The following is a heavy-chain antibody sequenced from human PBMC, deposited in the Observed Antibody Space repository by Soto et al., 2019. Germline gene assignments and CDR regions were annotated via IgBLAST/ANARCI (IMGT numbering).Heavy chain of an antibody. J-gene: IGHJ3*02. CDR1: GGSISSGNYY. CDR3: ARRYGRAFDI. Sequence: PSETLSLTCTVSGGSISSGNYYWIWIRQPPGKGLEWIGFISYSGTTHYSASLRSRVSISVDTSKNQFSLKLSSVTAADTAVYYCARRYGRAFDIWGQGTMVT. D-gene: IGHD4-17*01. V-gene: IGHV4-30-4*01. CDR2: ISYSGTT.